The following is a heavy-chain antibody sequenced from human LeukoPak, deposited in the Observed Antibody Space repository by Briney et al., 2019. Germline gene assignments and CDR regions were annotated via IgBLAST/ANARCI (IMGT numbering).Heavy chain of an antibody. CDR3: ARSDGYGLVGI. CDR1: GGSISSNSYY. V-gene: IGHV4-39*07. J-gene: IGHJ3*02. CDR2: IHSSGST. D-gene: IGHD3-10*01. Sequence: PSETLSLTCTVSGGSISSNSYYWGWFRQPPGKALEWIGSIHSSGSTYYNPSLKSRVTISLDTSKNHFSLNLSSVTAADTAVYYCARSDGYGLVGIWGQGTMVTVSS.